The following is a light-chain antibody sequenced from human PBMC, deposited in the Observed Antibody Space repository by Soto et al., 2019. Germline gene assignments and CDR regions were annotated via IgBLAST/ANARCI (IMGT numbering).Light chain of an antibody. J-gene: IGLJ1*01. V-gene: IGLV2-14*01. CDR2: DVG. Sequence: QSALTQPASVSGSPGQSITISCTGTSSDVGGYNYVTWYQQHPGKAPKLMIYDVGNRPSGVSNRFSGSKSGNTAYLTISGLEAEDEADYYCSSYTSSSTPCVFGTGTKFTVL. CDR3: SSYTSSSTPCV. CDR1: SSDVGGYNY.